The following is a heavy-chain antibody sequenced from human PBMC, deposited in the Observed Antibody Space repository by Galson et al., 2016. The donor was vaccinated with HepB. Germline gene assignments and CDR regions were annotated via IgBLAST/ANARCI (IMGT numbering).Heavy chain of an antibody. CDR3: DY. CDR1: GFTFSSYS. V-gene: IGHV3-48*01. Sequence: SLRLSCAASGFTFSSYSMNWVRQAPGKGLELVSYISSSSSTLYYADSVKNQFSLKVTSVTAADTAVYYCTRVTTANYLGFDYWGQGTLVTVSS. D-gene: IGHD2-21*02. CDR2: ISSSSSTL. J-gene: IGHJ4*02.